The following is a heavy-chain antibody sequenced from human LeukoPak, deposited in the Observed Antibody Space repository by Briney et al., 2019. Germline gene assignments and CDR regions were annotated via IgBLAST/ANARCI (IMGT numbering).Heavy chain of an antibody. J-gene: IGHJ4*02. V-gene: IGHV3-48*04. D-gene: IGHD4-17*01. Sequence: PGGSLRLPCAASGFTFSDNSMNWVRQAPGKGLEWVSYISSSRNNIYYADSVKGRFTISRDNAKSSLFLQMNSLRAEDTAVYYCARAPTDDYGDYSFDYWGQGTLVTVSS. CDR3: ARAPTDDYGDYSFDY. CDR1: GFTFSDNS. CDR2: ISSSRNNI.